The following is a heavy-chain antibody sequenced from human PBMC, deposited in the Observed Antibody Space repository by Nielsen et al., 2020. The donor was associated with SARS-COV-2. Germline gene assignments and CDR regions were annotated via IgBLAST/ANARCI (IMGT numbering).Heavy chain of an antibody. Sequence: SVKVSCKASGFTFSSSAVQWVRQTSAQGLEWIGWIIVGSDNTNYAQKFRGRVTFTGDMSTSTAQMELSSLRSEDTAVYYCAADQVGATGGLDLWGQGTTVTVSS. CDR3: AADQVGATGGLDL. CDR2: IIVGSDNT. V-gene: IGHV1-58*01. CDR1: GFTFSSSA. J-gene: IGHJ6*02. D-gene: IGHD1-26*01.